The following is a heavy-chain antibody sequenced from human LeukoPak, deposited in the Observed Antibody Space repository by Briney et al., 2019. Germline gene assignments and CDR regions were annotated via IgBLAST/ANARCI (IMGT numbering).Heavy chain of an antibody. CDR1: GFTFSSYE. Sequence: PGGSLRLSCAASGFTFSSYEMNWVRQAPGKGLEWVAHISSGGSVEYYLDSVRGRFTMSRGNAKSLLFLQMNSLRAEDTAVYYCARDTLNGPFVISLDYWGQGALVTVSS. J-gene: IGHJ4*02. D-gene: IGHD3-9*01. CDR2: ISSGGSVE. CDR3: ARDTLNGPFVISLDY. V-gene: IGHV3-48*03.